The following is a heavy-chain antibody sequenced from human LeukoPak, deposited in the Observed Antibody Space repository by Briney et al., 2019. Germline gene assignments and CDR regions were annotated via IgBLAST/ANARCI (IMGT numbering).Heavy chain of an antibody. Sequence: PSETLSLTCTVSGGSISSYYWGWIRQPPGKGLEWIGGIYYSGSTYYNPSLKSRVTISVDTSKNQFSLKLSSVTAADTAVYYCARASPITMIVVVIDYWGQGTLVTVSS. CDR2: IYYSGST. CDR1: GGSISSYY. J-gene: IGHJ4*02. CDR3: ARASPITMIVVVIDY. D-gene: IGHD3-22*01. V-gene: IGHV4-39*01.